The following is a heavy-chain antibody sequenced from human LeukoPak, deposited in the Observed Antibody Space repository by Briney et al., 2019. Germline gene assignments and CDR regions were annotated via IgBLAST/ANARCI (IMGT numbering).Heavy chain of an antibody. CDR2: ISSNGSTI. Sequence: GGSLRLSCAASGFTFSSYEMNWVRQAPGKGLEWVSYISSNGSTIYYADSVKGRFTISRDNAKNSLYLQMNSLRAEDTAVYYCARDDIVVVVAATSYYYGMDVWGKGTTVTVSS. D-gene: IGHD2-15*01. J-gene: IGHJ6*04. CDR1: GFTFSSYE. V-gene: IGHV3-48*03. CDR3: ARDDIVVVVAATSYYYGMDV.